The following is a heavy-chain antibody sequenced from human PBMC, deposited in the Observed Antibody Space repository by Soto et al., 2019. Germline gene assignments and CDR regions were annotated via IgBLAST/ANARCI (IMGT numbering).Heavy chain of an antibody. CDR1: GYTFIRYG. CDR3: AREGFCSSGSCALYSHDYFGMDV. J-gene: IGHJ6*02. CDR2: RSTYNENT. V-gene: IGHV1-18*01. D-gene: IGHD2-15*01. Sequence: ASVKVSCKASGYTFIRYGISWVRQAPGQGLEWMGWRSTYNENTNYAQRFQGRVAMTTDTFTGTAYMELRSLTSDDTAMYYCAREGFCSSGSCALYSHDYFGMDVWGQGTTVTVSS.